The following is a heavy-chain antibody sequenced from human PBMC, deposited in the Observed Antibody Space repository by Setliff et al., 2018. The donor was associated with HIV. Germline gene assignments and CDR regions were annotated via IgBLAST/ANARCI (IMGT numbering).Heavy chain of an antibody. CDR3: AKGAGFYGDYTFDH. CDR2: IYSTGST. J-gene: IGHJ4*02. V-gene: IGHV4-59*11. D-gene: IGHD4-17*01. CDR1: GPSINIHY. Sequence: CTVSGPSINIHYWSWIRQSPGKGFEWIGYIYSTGSTNYNPSLQSRVTISMVASRNQFSLKVTSVTAADTAVYYCAKGAGFYGDYTFDHWGQGHRVTVSS.